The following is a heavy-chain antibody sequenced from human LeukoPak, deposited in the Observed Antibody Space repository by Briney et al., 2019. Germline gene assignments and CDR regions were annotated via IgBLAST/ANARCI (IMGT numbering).Heavy chain of an antibody. CDR2: INPEGNKE. D-gene: IGHD3-16*02. CDR1: GFTFSDLW. V-gene: IGHV3-7*04. Sequence: GVSLRLSCAASGFTFSDLWMIWVRQAPGKGLEWVAKINPEGNKETYVDSVKGRFTISRDNTENSLYLQMNALRAEDTAVYYCARDPRWRFDYWGQGTLVTVSS. J-gene: IGHJ4*02. CDR3: ARDPRWRFDY.